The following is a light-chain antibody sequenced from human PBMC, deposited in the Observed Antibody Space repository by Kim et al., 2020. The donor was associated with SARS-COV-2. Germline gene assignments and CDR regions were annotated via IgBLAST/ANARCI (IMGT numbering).Light chain of an antibody. Sequence: EILITQSPATLSVSPGERATLSCRASQSVNSNLAWYQQKPGQAPRLLIYGASTRATGISARFSGTGSGTDFTLTISSLQSEDFAVYYCQQYNDWPPAITFGQGTRLEIK. CDR2: GAS. CDR3: QQYNDWPPAIT. J-gene: IGKJ5*01. CDR1: QSVNSN. V-gene: IGKV3-15*01.